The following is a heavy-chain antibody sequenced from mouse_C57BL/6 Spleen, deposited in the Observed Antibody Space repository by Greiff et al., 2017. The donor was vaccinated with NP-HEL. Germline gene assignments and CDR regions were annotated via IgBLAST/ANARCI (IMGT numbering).Heavy chain of an antibody. D-gene: IGHD1-1*01. J-gene: IGHJ2*01. CDR3: ARDFYYDGSKGFDY. CDR1: GFTFSSYA. Sequence: EVQGVESGGGLVKPGGSLKLSCAASGFTFSSYAMSWVRQTPEKRLEWVATISDGGSYTYYPDNVKGRFTISRDNAKNNLYLQMSHLKSEDTAMYYCARDFYYDGSKGFDYWGQGTTLTVSS. V-gene: IGHV5-4*01. CDR2: ISDGGSYT.